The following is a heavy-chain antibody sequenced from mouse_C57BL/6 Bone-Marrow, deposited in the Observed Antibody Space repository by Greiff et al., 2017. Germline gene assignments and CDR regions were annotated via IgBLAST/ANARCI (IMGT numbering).Heavy chain of an antibody. CDR2: IDPNSGGT. CDR1: GYTFTSYW. CDR3: ARDYYGSSYWYFDV. J-gene: IGHJ1*03. V-gene: IGHV1-72*01. Sequence: QVQLQQPGAELVKPGASVKLSCKASGYTFTSYWMHWVKQRPGRGLEWIGRIDPNSGGTKYNEKFKSKATLTVDKPSSTAYMQLSSLTSEYSAVYYCARDYYGSSYWYFDVWGTGTTVTVSS. D-gene: IGHD1-1*01.